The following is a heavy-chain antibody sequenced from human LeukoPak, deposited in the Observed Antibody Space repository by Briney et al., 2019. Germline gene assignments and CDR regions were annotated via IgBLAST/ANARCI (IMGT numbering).Heavy chain of an antibody. CDR1: GFTFSSYA. CDR2: ISGSGGST. J-gene: IGHJ4*02. D-gene: IGHD6-13*01. V-gene: IGHV3-23*01. CDR3: ARRNIAAAALDY. Sequence: GGSLRLSCAACGFTFSSYAMRWVRQAPGKGLEWVSAISGSGGSTYYADSVKGRFTISRDNPKNTLYLQMNSLRAEDTAVYYCARRNIAAAALDYWGQGTLVTVSS.